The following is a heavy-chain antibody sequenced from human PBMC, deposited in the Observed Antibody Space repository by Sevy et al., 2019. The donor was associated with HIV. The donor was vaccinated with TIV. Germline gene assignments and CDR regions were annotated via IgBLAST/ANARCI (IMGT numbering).Heavy chain of an antibody. CDR1: GFSLSNYA. Sequence: GGSLRLSCAASGFSLSNYAMSWVRQAPGKGLEWISPKTGSAGVTYYADSVKGRFTISRDNSKNTLFLQMNSLRAEDTAVYSCAKGRIPSIGTLGSFDSWGQGTLVTVSS. V-gene: IGHV3-23*01. D-gene: IGHD6-6*01. J-gene: IGHJ4*02. CDR2: KTGSAGVT. CDR3: AKGRIPSIGTLGSFDS.